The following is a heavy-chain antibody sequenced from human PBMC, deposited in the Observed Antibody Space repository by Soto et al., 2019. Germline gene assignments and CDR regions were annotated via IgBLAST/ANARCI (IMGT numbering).Heavy chain of an antibody. Sequence: PGGSLRLSCAVSGLTVSRTQMSWVRQAPGKGLQWVSVIYSGGSTYYANAVKGRFTISRGISENTVYLELDKLTVDDTAVYYCARAREPEYSSSIFFDYWGRGTLVTVSS. V-gene: IGHV3-53*01. CDR3: ARAREPEYSSSIFFDY. D-gene: IGHD6-6*01. J-gene: IGHJ4*02. CDR2: IYSGGST. CDR1: GLTVSRTQ.